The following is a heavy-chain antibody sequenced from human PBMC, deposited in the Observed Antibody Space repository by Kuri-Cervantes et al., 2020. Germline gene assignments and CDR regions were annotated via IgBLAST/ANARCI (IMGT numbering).Heavy chain of an antibody. J-gene: IGHJ3*02. CDR1: GFTFSSYS. CDR3: AKDRIVGAPRGAFDI. D-gene: IGHD1-26*01. Sequence: GESLKISCAASGFTFSSYSMNWVRQAPGKGLEWVSYISSSSSTIYYADSVKGRFTISRDNSKNTLYLQMNSLRAEDTAVYYCAKDRIVGAPRGAFDIWGQGTMVTVSS. V-gene: IGHV3-48*01. CDR2: ISSSSSTI.